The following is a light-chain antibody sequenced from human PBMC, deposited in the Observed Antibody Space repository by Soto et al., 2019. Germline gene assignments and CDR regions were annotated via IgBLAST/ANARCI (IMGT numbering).Light chain of an antibody. CDR1: QSVLYNSNNRNY. V-gene: IGKV4-1*01. CDR2: RAS. CDR3: QQYYTTPRT. Sequence: DIVMTQSPDSLAVSLGERATINCKSSQSVLYNSNNRNYLALYQQKPGQPPKLLLYRASTRESGVPDRFSGSGSGTHFTLTISTLQAEDVAVDYCQQYYTTPRTFGQGTKVEIK. J-gene: IGKJ1*01.